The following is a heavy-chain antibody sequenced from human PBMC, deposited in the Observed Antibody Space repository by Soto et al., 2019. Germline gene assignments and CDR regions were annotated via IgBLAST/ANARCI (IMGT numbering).Heavy chain of an antibody. CDR2: IYSSENT. V-gene: IGHV4-39*01. D-gene: IGHD2-2*03. CDR3: ARLNGYCISTICHGYYVMDV. J-gene: IGHJ6*02. CDR1: GGSVSSSSYS. Sequence: QLQVQESGPGLVKPSETLSLTCTVSGGSVSSSSYSWGWIRQSPGKGLEWIGTIYSSENTYYNPSLLNLVTISVDTSKNKFSLGLSSVTAAATAVYYCARLNGYCISTICHGYYVMDVWGQGTTVTVSS.